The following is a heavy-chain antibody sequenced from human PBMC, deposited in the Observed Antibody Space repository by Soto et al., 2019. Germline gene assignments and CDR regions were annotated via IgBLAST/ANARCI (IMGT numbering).Heavy chain of an antibody. V-gene: IGHV3-73*02. CDR1: GFIVSGFG. CDR2: IRDKGNNYAT. D-gene: IGHD3-10*01. CDR3: ARYRPGSGALDY. J-gene: IGHJ4*02. Sequence: EVQLVESGGGLVQPGGSLKLSCAASGFIVSGFGIHWVRQASGKGLEWVGGIRDKGNNYATTYTASMKGRFTISRDDSETTAFLQMNSLITEDTAVYYCARYRPGSGALDYWGQGTLVTVSS.